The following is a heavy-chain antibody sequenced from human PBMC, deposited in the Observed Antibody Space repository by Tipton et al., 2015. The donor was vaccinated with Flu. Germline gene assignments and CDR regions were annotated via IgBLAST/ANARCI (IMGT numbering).Heavy chain of an antibody. Sequence: SLRLSCAASGFTVTSSYMSWVRQAPGKGLECVSVIYGGGTTDYADSVKGRFTISRDKAKNALYLQMSSLSAEDTAVYYCARGPQVPVWPCYYGMDVWGQGTTVTVSS. V-gene: IGHV3-53*01. CDR2: IYGGGTT. CDR3: ARGPQVPVWPCYYGMDV. CDR1: GFTVTSSY. J-gene: IGHJ6*02. D-gene: IGHD2-2*01.